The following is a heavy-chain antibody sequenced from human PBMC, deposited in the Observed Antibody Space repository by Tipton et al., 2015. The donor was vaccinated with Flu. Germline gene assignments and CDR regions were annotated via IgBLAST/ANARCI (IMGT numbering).Heavy chain of an antibody. CDR3: ARGATVVKGVPSSAESFQH. J-gene: IGHJ1*01. CDR1: GGSISSYY. V-gene: IGHV4-59*01. D-gene: IGHD4-23*01. Sequence: TLSLTCTVSGGSISSYYWSWIRQPPGKGLEWIGYIYYSGSTNYNPSLKSRVTISVDTSKNQFSLKLSSVTAADTAVYYCARGATVVKGVPSSAESFQHWVQGALVTVSS. CDR2: IYYSGST.